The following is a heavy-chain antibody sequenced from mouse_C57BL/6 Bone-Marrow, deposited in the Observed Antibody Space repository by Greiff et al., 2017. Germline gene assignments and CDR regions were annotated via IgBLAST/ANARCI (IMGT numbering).Heavy chain of an antibody. J-gene: IGHJ1*03. D-gene: IGHD2-4*01. CDR1: GYTFTSYD. CDR2: IYPRDGST. Sequence: QVHVTQSGPELVKPGASVKLSCKASGYTFTSYDINWVKQRPGQGLEWIGWIYPRDGSTKYNEKFKGKATLTVDTSSSTAYMELHSLTSEDSAVYFCARGIKWYFDVWGTGTTVTVSS. CDR3: ARGIKWYFDV. V-gene: IGHV1-85*01.